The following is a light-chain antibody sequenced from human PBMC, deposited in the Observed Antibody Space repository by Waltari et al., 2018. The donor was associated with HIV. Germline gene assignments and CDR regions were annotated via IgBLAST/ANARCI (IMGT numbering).Light chain of an antibody. CDR1: SSDVGGYKY. V-gene: IGLV2-11*01. J-gene: IGLJ3*02. CDR3: CSYAGSYTFG. Sequence: QSALTQPRSVSGSAGQSVTISCTGTSSDVGGYKYVSWYHQHPGKAPNLMIYDVTKRPSGVPDRFSGSKSGNTASLTISGLQAEDEADYYCCSYAGSYTFGFGGGTKLTVL. CDR2: DVT.